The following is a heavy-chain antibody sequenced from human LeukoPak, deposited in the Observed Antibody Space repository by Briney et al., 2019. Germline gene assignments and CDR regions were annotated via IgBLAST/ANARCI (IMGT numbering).Heavy chain of an antibody. CDR3: ARHVVVDTAMFYFDY. CDR1: GGSISSYY. V-gene: IGHV4-59*08. D-gene: IGHD5-18*01. J-gene: IGHJ4*02. CDR2: IYYSGGT. Sequence: SETLSLTCTVSGGSISSYYWSWIRQPPGKGLEWIGYIYYSGGTNYNPSLKSRVTISVDTSKNQFSLKLSSVTAADTAVYYCARHVVVDTAMFYFDYWGQGTLVTVSS.